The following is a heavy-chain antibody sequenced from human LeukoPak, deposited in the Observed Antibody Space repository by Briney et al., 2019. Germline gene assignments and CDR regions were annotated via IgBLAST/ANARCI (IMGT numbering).Heavy chain of an antibody. CDR2: LYSGGYA. Sequence: GGSLRLSCAASGFTVSSIYMNWVRQAPGKGLEWVSVLYSGGYAYYADSVKGRFTISRDSSKNTLYLQMNSLRAEDTAVYYCARGYVASAGMFDYWGQGALVTVSS. D-gene: IGHD6-13*01. CDR3: ARGYVASAGMFDY. CDR1: GFTVSSIY. J-gene: IGHJ4*02. V-gene: IGHV3-66*01.